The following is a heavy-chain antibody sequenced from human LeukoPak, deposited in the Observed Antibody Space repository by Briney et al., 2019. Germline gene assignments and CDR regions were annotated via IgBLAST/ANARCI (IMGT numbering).Heavy chain of an antibody. CDR3: AKRPSQYYYYYYMDV. Sequence: GGSLRLSCAASGFTFSSYAMSWVRQAPGKGLEWVSAISGSGGSAYYADSVKGRFTISRDNSKNTLYLQMNSLRAEDTAVYYWAKRPSQYYYYYYMDVWGKGTTVTVSS. V-gene: IGHV3-23*01. CDR2: ISGSGGSA. CDR1: GFTFSSYA. J-gene: IGHJ6*03.